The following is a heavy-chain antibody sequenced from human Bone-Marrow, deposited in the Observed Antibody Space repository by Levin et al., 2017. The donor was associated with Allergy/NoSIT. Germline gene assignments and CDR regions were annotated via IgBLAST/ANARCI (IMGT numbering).Heavy chain of an antibody. CDR1: GFTFSSSW. V-gene: IGHV3-74*01. J-gene: IGHJ5*02. Sequence: LSGGSLRLSCAASGFTFSSSWMQWVRQAPGKGLVWVSHVKSDGSITNYADSVKGRFTISRDNAKNTLYLQMNSLRAEDTAVYFCVRSTYRSIWFDLWGQGTLVTVSS. CDR2: VKSDGSIT. CDR3: VRSTYRSIWFDL. D-gene: IGHD6-19*01.